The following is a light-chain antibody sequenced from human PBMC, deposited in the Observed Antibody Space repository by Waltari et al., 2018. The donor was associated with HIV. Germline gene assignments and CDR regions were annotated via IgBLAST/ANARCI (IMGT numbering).Light chain of an antibody. CDR3: QHYSSSPYT. V-gene: IGKV1-5*03. CDR1: QSISSW. CDR2: KAS. J-gene: IGKJ2*01. Sequence: SASVGDRVIITCRASQSISSWLAWYQHKPGTAPKLLIYKASVLEGGVQSRFSGSGSGTEFTLNITNLQPDDFATYYCQHYSSSPYTFGQGTNLEIK.